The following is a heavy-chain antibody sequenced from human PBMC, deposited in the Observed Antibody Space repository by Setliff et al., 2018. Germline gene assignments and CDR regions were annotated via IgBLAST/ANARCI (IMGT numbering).Heavy chain of an antibody. CDR3: ATTTLGRYCSGGNCYFGY. Sequence: SETLSLTCTVSGGSISTSNYYWGWIRQAPGKGLEWIASVYFGGNTYNNPSLKSRVTISVDTSKNHFSLTLSSVTAADTAVYFCATTTLGRYCSGGNCYFGYWGQGTLVTVSS. V-gene: IGHV4-39*02. D-gene: IGHD2-15*01. J-gene: IGHJ4*02. CDR2: VYFGGNT. CDR1: GGSISTSNYY.